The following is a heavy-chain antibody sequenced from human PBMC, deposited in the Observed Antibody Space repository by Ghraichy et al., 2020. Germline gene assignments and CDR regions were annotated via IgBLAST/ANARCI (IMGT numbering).Heavy chain of an antibody. CDR3: ATSEWNSGKRAFHFDY. V-gene: IGHV3-23*01. Sequence: GESLNISCEASGFNFSNYAMTWVRQAPGKGLEWVSVISGIGGSTYYADSVKGRFTISRDNSKNTLYLQMNNLRVEDTAVYYCATSEWNSGKRAFHFDYWGQGTLVTVSS. CDR2: ISGIGGST. J-gene: IGHJ4*02. CDR1: GFNFSNYA. D-gene: IGHD1-7*01.